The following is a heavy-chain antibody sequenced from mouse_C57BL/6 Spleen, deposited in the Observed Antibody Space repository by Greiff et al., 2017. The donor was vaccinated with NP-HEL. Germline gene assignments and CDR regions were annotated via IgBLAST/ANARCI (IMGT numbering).Heavy chain of an antibody. CDR3: VIYYDYDEGY. V-gene: IGHV1-64*01. D-gene: IGHD2-4*01. Sequence: QVQLQQPGAELVKPGASVKLSCKASGYTFTSYWMHWVKQRPGQGLEWIGMIHPNSGSTNYNEKFKSKATLTVDKSSSTAYMQLSSLTSEDSAVYYCVIYYDYDEGYWGQGTLVTVSA. J-gene: IGHJ3*01. CDR2: IHPNSGST. CDR1: GYTFTSYW.